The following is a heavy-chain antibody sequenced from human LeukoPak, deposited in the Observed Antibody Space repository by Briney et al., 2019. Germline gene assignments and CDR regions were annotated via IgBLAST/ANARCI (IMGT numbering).Heavy chain of an antibody. Sequence: GASVKVSCKASGYTFTGYYMHWVRQAPGQGLEWMGWINPNSGGTNYAQKFQGRVTMTRDTSISTAYMELSSLRSEDTAVYYCARDLNYYDSSGYYDYWGQGTLVTVSS. D-gene: IGHD3-22*01. CDR1: GYTFTGYY. J-gene: IGHJ4*02. CDR3: ARDLNYYDSSGYYDY. V-gene: IGHV1-2*02. CDR2: INPNSGGT.